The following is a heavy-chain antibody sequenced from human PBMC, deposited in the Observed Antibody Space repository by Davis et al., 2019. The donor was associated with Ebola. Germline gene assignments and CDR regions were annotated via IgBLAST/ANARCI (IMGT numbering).Heavy chain of an antibody. D-gene: IGHD3-22*01. CDR2: ISSSSSTI. V-gene: IGHV3-48*02. Sequence: GESLKISCAASGFTFSSYSMNWVRQAPGKGLEWVSYISSSSSTIYYADSVKGRFTISRDNAKNSLYLQMNSLRDEETAVYYCARDYYDSSGYYFDYWGQGTLVTVSS. J-gene: IGHJ4*02. CDR3: ARDYYDSSGYYFDY. CDR1: GFTFSSYS.